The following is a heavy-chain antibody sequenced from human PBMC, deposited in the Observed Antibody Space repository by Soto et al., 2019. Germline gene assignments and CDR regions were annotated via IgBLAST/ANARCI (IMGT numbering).Heavy chain of an antibody. CDR2: IRSKAYGGTT. J-gene: IGHJ4*02. D-gene: IGHD3-3*01. V-gene: IGHV3-49*02. Sequence: GLEWVGFIRSKAYGGTTEYAASVKGRFTISRDDSKSIAYLQMNSLKTEDTAVYYCTRSEGYDFWSGYDKIPRLFDYWGQGTLVTVSS. CDR3: TRSEGYDFWSGYDKIPRLFDY.